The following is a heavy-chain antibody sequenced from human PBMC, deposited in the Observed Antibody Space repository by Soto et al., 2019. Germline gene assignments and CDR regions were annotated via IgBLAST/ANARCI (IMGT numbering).Heavy chain of an antibody. CDR2: ISGSGIDI. J-gene: IGHJ4*01. CDR3: AREGVTNYPDYYFDL. CDR1: GFAFYYYN. V-gene: IGHV3-21*01. D-gene: IGHD4-4*01. Sequence: NPGGSLRLSCAASGFAFYYYNMNWVRQAPGRGLEWVSSISGSGIDIHFTDSVKGRFTISRDNAKTSLYLQMDSLRTEDTAIYYCAREGVTNYPDYYFDLWGNGALVTVSS.